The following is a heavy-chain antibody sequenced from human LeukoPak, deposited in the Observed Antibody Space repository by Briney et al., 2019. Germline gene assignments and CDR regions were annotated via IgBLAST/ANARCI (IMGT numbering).Heavy chain of an antibody. CDR2: IYYSGST. D-gene: IGHD3-3*01. Sequence: SETLSLTCTISGGSISSSGYYWSWIRQHPGKGLEWIGYIYYSGSTYYNPSLKSRVTISVDRSKNQFSLKLSSVTAADTAVYYCARGVRVDAFDIWGQGTMVTVSS. V-gene: IGHV4-31*03. CDR1: GGSISSSGYY. CDR3: ARGVRVDAFDI. J-gene: IGHJ3*02.